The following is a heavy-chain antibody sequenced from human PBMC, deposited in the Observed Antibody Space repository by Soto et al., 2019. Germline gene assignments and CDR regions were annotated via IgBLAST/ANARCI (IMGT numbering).Heavy chain of an antibody. CDR2: ISGSDGRT. CDR1: GFTFSSSA. J-gene: IGHJ5*02. V-gene: IGHV3-23*01. D-gene: IGHD1-1*01. CDR3: AKSLNINWKNWFDP. Sequence: EVQILESGGGLVQPGGSLRLSCAASGFTFSSSAMNWVRQAPGKGLEWVSVISGSDGRTYYADSVNGRFTISRDNSKNTLYLDMNSLRAEDTAVYYCAKSLNINWKNWFDPWGQGTLVTVSS.